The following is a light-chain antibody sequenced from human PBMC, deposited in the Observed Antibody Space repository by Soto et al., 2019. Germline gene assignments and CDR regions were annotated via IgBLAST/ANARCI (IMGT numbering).Light chain of an antibody. CDR2: QDS. Sequence: SYELTQPPSVSLSPGQTASITCSGDKLGDKYACWYQQKPGQSPVLVIYQDSKRPSGIPERFSGSNSGNTATLTISGTQAMDEADYYCQAWDSSTEVFGTGTKVTVL. J-gene: IGLJ1*01. V-gene: IGLV3-1*01. CDR1: KLGDKY. CDR3: QAWDSSTEV.